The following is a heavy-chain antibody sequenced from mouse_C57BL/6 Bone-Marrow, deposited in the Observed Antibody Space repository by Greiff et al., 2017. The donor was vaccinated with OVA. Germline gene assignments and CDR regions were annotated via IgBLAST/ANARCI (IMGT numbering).Heavy chain of an antibody. CDR1: GFTFSDYY. Sequence: EVMLVESGGGLVQPGGSLKLSCAASGFTFSDYYMYWVRQTPEKRLEWVAYISNGGGSTYYPDTVKGRFTISRDNAKNTLYLQMSLLKSEDTAMYYCARRGYYGSSHVTFAYWGQGTLVTVSA. D-gene: IGHD1-1*01. CDR2: ISNGGGST. CDR3: ARRGYYGSSHVTFAY. J-gene: IGHJ3*01. V-gene: IGHV5-12*01.